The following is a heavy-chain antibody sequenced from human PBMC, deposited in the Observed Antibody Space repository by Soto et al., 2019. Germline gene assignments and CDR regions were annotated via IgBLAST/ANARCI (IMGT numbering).Heavy chain of an antibody. J-gene: IGHJ6*02. CDR2: ISAYNGNT. CDR3: ARFMIVVVPTDYYYYGMDV. V-gene: IGHV1-18*01. Sequence: ASVKVSCKASGYTFTSYGISWVRQAPGQGPEWMGWISAYNGNTNYAQKLQGRVTMTTDTSTSTAYMELRSLRSDDTAVYYCARFMIVVVPTDYYYYGMDVWGQGTTVTVSS. D-gene: IGHD3-22*01. CDR1: GYTFTSYG.